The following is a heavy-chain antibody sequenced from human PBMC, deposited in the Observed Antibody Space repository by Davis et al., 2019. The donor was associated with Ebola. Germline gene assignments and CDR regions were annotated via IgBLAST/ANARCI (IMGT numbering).Heavy chain of an antibody. CDR2: ISGSGGST. Sequence: GESLKISCAASGFTVSSNYMSWVRQAPGKGLEWVSAISGSGGSTYYADSVKGRFTISRDNSKNTLYLQMNSLRAEDTAVYYCAKGISSFGETVIWGQGTMVTVSS. D-gene: IGHD3-10*01. J-gene: IGHJ3*02. CDR1: GFTVSSNY. CDR3: AKGISSFGETVI. V-gene: IGHV3-23*01.